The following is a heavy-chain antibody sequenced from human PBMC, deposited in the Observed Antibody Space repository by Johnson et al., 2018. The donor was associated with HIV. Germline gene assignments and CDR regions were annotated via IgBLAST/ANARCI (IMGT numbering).Heavy chain of an antibody. CDR2: ISSSGSTI. J-gene: IGHJ3*02. CDR3: AIYGLVTRAFDI. CDR1: GFTFSDYY. Sequence: QVQLVESGGGLVKPGGSLRLSCAASGFTFSDYYMSWIRQAPGKGLEWLSYISSSGSTIYYSDSVKGRFTISRDNSKNTLYLQMNSLRAEDTALYYCAIYGLVTRAFDIWGQGTMVTVSS. D-gene: IGHD2-21*02. V-gene: IGHV3-11*04.